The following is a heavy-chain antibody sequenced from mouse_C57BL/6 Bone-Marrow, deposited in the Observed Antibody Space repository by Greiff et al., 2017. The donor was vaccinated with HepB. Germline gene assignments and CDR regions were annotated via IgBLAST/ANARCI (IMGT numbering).Heavy chain of an antibody. J-gene: IGHJ3*01. CDR1: GFNIKDDY. V-gene: IGHV14-4*01. CDR2: IDPENGDN. D-gene: IGHD2-5*01. Sequence: EVQLQQSGAELVRPGASVKLSCTASGFNIKDDYMHWVKQRPEQGLEWIGWIDPENGDNEYATKFQGKATITADKSSNTAYLQLSSLTSEDTAVYYCTTAYYSNYVSVLWFAYWGQGTLVTVS. CDR3: TTAYYSNYVSVLWFAY.